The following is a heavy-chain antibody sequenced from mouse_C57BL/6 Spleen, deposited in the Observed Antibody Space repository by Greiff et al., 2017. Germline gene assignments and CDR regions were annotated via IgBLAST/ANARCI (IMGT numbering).Heavy chain of an antibody. Sequence: EVMLVESGGGLVQPKGSLKLSCAASGFSFNTYAMNWVRQAPGKGLEWVASIRSKSNNYATYYADSVKDRLTISRADSESIIYLQLNNWKTEDTAMYYCVSLLAFAYWGQGTLVTVSA. V-gene: IGHV10-1*01. CDR1: GFSFNTYA. CDR2: IRSKSNNYAT. CDR3: VSLLAFAY. D-gene: IGHD6-1*01. J-gene: IGHJ3*01.